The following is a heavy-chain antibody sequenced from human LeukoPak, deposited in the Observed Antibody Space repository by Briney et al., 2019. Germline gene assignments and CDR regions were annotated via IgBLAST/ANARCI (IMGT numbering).Heavy chain of an antibody. CDR1: GGSFGRYT. V-gene: IGHV4-59*08. CDR2: IFYGGST. Sequence: NPSETLSLTCTVSGGSFGRYTWSWIRQPPEKGLEWIGHIFYGGSTNYNPSRKSRVTISINTAKNHFSLNLTSVTAADTAVYYCARGGTTRTFDSWGQGTLVTVSS. D-gene: IGHD3-16*01. J-gene: IGHJ4*02. CDR3: ARGGTTRTFDS.